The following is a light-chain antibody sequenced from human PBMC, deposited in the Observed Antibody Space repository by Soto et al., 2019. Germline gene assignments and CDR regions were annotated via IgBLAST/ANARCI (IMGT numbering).Light chain of an antibody. CDR2: AAS. CDR3: LQHNTYPYT. Sequence: DLQMTQSPSSLSASVGDRVTITCRASQGISNLLGWFQHKPGKAPKRLIYAASSLQGGVPSRFSVSGSGTEFTLTITGLQPEDFADYYCLQHNTYPYTFGQGTKLEIK. V-gene: IGKV1-17*01. J-gene: IGKJ2*01. CDR1: QGISNL.